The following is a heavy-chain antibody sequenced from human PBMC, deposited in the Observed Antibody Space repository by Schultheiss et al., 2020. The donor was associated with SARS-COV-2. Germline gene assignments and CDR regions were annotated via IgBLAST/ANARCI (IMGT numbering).Heavy chain of an antibody. D-gene: IGHD3-16*02. CDR3: ARHGDANYDYVWGSYRKNGFDY. Sequence: SQTLSLTCAVYGGSFSGYYWSWIRQPPGKGLEWIGEINHSGSTYYNPSLKSRVTMSVDTSKNQFSLKLSSVTAADTAVYYCARHGDANYDYVWGSYRKNGFDYWGQGTLVTVSS. CDR1: GGSFSGYY. V-gene: IGHV4-34*01. CDR2: INHSGST. J-gene: IGHJ4*02.